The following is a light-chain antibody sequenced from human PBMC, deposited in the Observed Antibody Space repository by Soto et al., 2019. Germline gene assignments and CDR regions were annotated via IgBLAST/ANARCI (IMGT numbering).Light chain of an antibody. V-gene: IGKV1-5*01. CDR1: HSVSIW. CDR2: NAS. Sequence: DIQMTQSPSTLSASVGDRITITCRASHSVSIWLAWYQQKPGKAPTILIFNASTLKSGVPSRFSGSGSGTEFTLTINGLQPDDFAAYYCQQYNGYSTWTFGQGTKGQFK. J-gene: IGKJ1*01. CDR3: QQYNGYSTWT.